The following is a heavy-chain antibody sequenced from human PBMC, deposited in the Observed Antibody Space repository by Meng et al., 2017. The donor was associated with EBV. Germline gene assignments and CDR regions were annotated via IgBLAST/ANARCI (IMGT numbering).Heavy chain of an antibody. Sequence: QGQVVHAGAEVKKPGASVKVSCKASGYTFTSYDINWVRQATGQGLEWMGWMNPNSGNTGYAQKFQGRVTITRNTSISTAYMELSSLRSEDTAVYYCARGVGTIFGVVIKNWFDPWGQGTLVTVSS. J-gene: IGHJ5*02. CDR2: MNPNSGNT. CDR1: GYTFTSYD. CDR3: ARGVGTIFGVVIKNWFDP. V-gene: IGHV1-8*01. D-gene: IGHD3-3*01.